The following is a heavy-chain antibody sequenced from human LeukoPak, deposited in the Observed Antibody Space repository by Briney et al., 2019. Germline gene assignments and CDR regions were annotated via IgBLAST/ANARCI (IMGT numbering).Heavy chain of an antibody. Sequence: LXXXXAAXXFTFXSXXIHWVRXAPGXXLEXXXXISYDGSNKKSADSVEGRFTISRDNSKNMLYLQMNSLRPDDTAVYYCAREGIVGATPLDYWGQGTLVTVSS. CDR2: ISYDGSNK. CDR1: XFTFXSXX. J-gene: IGHJ4*02. CDR3: AREGIVGATPLDY. D-gene: IGHD1-26*01. V-gene: IGHV3-30-3*01.